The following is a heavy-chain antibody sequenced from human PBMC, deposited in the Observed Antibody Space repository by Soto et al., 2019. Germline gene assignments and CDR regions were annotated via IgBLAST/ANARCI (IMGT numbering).Heavy chain of an antibody. CDR2: IYPDDSDT. CDR1: RNLFSNNW. V-gene: IGHV5-51*01. J-gene: IGHJ4*02. CDR3: ATLDRSNSYSGFDC. D-gene: IGHD5-18*01. Sequence: PGESLEISFQCSRNLFSNNWITWGLQTPGNGLELMGIIYPDDSDTKYTQSFQGQRTISADKSISNDYLQWSSLKASASAMYYCATLDRSNSYSGFDCWGQGTLVTVSS.